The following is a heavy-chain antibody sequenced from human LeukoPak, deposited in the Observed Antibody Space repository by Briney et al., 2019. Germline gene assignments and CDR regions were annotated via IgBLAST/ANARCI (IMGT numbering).Heavy chain of an antibody. J-gene: IGHJ5*02. CDR3: ARDGVEFYNWFDP. V-gene: IGHV3-74*01. CDR2: INSDGSST. Sequence: GGSLRLSCAASGFTFSSYSMNWVRQAPGKGLVWVSRINSDGSSTTYADSVKGRFTISRDNAKNTLYLQMNSLRAEDTAVYYCARDGVEFYNWFDPWGQGTLVTVSS. D-gene: IGHD2-21*01. CDR1: GFTFSSYS.